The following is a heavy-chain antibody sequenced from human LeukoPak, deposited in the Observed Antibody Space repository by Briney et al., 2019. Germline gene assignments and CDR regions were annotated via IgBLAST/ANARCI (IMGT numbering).Heavy chain of an antibody. CDR1: GFTFSSYS. CDR3: ASNLDTASPYGMDV. CDR2: ISSSSSYI. Sequence: GGSLRLSCAASGFTFSSYSMNWVRQAPGKGLEWVSSISSSSSYIYYADSVKGRFTISRDNAKNSLYLQMNSLRAEDTAVYYCASNLDTASPYGMDVWGQGTTATVSS. V-gene: IGHV3-21*01. J-gene: IGHJ6*02. D-gene: IGHD5-18*01.